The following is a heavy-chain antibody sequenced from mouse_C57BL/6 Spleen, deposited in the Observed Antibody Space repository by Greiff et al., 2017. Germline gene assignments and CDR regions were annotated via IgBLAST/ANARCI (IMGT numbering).Heavy chain of an antibody. V-gene: IGHV1-61*01. Sequence: QVQLQQPGAELVRPGSSVKLSCKASGYTFTSYWMDWVKQRPGQGLEWIGNIYPSDSETHYNQKFKDKATLTVDKSSSTAYMQLSSLTSEDSAVYYCARPTTVVAPYWYFDVWGTGTTVTVSS. CDR1: GYTFTSYW. J-gene: IGHJ1*03. D-gene: IGHD1-1*01. CDR2: IYPSDSET. CDR3: ARPTTVVAPYWYFDV.